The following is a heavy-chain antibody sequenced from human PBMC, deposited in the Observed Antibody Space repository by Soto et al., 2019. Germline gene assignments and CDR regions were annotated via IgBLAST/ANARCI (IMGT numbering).Heavy chain of an antibody. V-gene: IGHV3-48*02. CDR3: GGDSSGYFYPDVFDI. J-gene: IGHJ3*02. Sequence: GGSLRLSCAASGFTFSRYTMNWVSQAPGKGLEWVSYISSSSSTIYYADSVKGRFTISRDNAKNSLYLQMNSLRDEDTAVYYCGGDSSGYFYPDVFDIWGQGTMVTVSS. CDR2: ISSSSSTI. D-gene: IGHD3-22*01. CDR1: GFTFSRYT.